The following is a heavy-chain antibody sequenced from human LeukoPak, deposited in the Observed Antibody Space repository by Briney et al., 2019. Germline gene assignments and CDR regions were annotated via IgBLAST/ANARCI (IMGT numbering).Heavy chain of an antibody. CDR1: GYTFTSYG. D-gene: IGHD3-10*01. CDR3: ARVDFSGSGNWFDP. CDR2: ISAYNGNT. Sequence: GASVTVSFKASGYTFTSYGISWVRQAPGQGREWMGWISAYNGNTNYAQKLQGRVTMTTDTSTSTAYMELRSLRSDDTAVYYCARVDFSGSGNWFDPWGQGTLVTVSS. J-gene: IGHJ5*02. V-gene: IGHV1-18*04.